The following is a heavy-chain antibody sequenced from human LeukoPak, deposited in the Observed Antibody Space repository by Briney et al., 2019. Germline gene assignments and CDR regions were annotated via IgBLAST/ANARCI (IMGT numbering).Heavy chain of an antibody. J-gene: IGHJ4*02. CDR1: GFNFDRYT. V-gene: IGHV3-43*01. Sequence: GGSLRLSCATSGFNFDRYTIHWVRQAPGKGLEWVSLAGWAGGTTFYSDSVRGRFTISRDSGRKSVYLQMNSLTTDDTAFYFCAKELDTMFFDYWGQGTLVTVSS. CDR2: AGWAGGTT. D-gene: IGHD3-10*02. CDR3: AKELDTMFFDY.